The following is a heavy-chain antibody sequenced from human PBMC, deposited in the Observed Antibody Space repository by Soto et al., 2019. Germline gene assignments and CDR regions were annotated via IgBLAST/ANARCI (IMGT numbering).Heavy chain of an antibody. V-gene: IGHV3-30-3*01. J-gene: IGHJ6*02. D-gene: IGHD3-9*01. Sequence: PGGSLRLSCAASGFTFSSYAMHWVRQAPGKGLEWVAVISYDGSNKYYADSVKGRFTISRDNSKNTLYLQMNSLRAEDTAVYYCARDPSDILTGYDWYYYGMDVWGQGTTVTVSS. CDR2: ISYDGSNK. CDR3: ARDPSDILTGYDWYYYGMDV. CDR1: GFTFSSYA.